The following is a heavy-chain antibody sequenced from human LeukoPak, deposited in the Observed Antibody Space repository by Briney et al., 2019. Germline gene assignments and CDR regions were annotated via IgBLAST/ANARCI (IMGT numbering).Heavy chain of an antibody. J-gene: IGHJ5*02. CDR1: GFTFSSYA. V-gene: IGHV3-48*01. CDR3: VRDDEFWGAHGAS. Sequence: PGGSLRLSCTPSGFTFSSYAMNGLRQAPGKGLEWGSYISRNTDSIHYADSVKGRFTISRDDAKNSLNLQMNSLRAEDTAVYFCVRDDEFWGAHGASWGQGTLVSVSS. D-gene: IGHD3-16*01. CDR2: ISRNTDSI.